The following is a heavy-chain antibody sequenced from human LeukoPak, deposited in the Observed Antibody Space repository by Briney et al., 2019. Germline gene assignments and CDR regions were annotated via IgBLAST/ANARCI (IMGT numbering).Heavy chain of an antibody. CDR1: GYTFTSYY. CDR3: ARDKSPVPAATMGVSWFDP. V-gene: IGHV1-46*01. Sequence: ASVKVSCKASGYTFTSYYMHWVRQAPGQGLEWMGIINPSGGSTSYAQKFQGRVTMTRDTSTSTVYMELSSLRSEDTAVYYCARDKSPVPAATMGVSWFDPWGQGTLVTVFS. CDR2: INPSGGST. J-gene: IGHJ5*02. D-gene: IGHD2-2*01.